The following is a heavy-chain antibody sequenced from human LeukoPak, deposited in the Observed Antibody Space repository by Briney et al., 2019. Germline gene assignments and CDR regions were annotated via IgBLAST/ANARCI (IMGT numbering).Heavy chain of an antibody. CDR3: ASLTGLYP. CDR2: IRGDAGST. J-gene: IGHJ2*01. V-gene: IGHV3-23*01. Sequence: AGGSLRLSCAASGFTFSSYAMTWVRQAPGKGLEWVSSIRGDAGSTYYADSVRGRFTISRDNSKNTVYPQMNSLRAEDTAVYYCASLTGLYPWGRGTLVSVSS. CDR1: GFTFSSYA. D-gene: IGHD7-27*01.